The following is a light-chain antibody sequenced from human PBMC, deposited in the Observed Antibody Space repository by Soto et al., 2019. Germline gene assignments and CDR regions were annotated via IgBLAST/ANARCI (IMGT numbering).Light chain of an antibody. Sequence: QSALTQPASVSGAPGQSITISCTGTSSDVGGYNYVSWYQNHPGKAPNLMIYDVSNRPSGVSNRFSGSKSGNTASLTISGLQAEDEADYYCSSYTRSSLYVFGTGTKLTVL. V-gene: IGLV2-14*03. J-gene: IGLJ1*01. CDR2: DVS. CDR3: SSYTRSSLYV. CDR1: SSDVGGYNY.